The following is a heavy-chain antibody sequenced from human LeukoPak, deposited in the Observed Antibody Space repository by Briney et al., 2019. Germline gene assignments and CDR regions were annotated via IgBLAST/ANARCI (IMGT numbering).Heavy chain of an antibody. CDR1: GFTFSSYS. CDR3: AKSAGYSSGWYGYYYYGMDV. V-gene: IGHV3-23*01. CDR2: ISGSGGST. Sequence: PGGSLRLSCAASGFTFSSYSMNWVRQAPGKGLEWVSAISGSGGSTYYADSVKGRFTISRDNSKNTLYLQMNSLRAEDTAVYYCAKSAGYSSGWYGYYYYGMDVWGQGTTVTVSS. J-gene: IGHJ6*02. D-gene: IGHD6-19*01.